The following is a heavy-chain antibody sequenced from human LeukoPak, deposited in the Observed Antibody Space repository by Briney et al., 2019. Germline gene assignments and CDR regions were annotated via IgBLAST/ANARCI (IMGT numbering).Heavy chain of an antibody. CDR3: ARVGRPFGYCSGGSCPSHFDY. Sequence: GASVKVSCKASGGTFSSYAISWVRQAPGQGLEWMGGIIPIFGTANYAQKFQGRVTTTSDKSTSTAYMELSSLRSEDTAVYYCARVGRPFGYCSGGSCPSHFDYWGQGTLVTVSS. CDR1: GGTFSSYA. J-gene: IGHJ4*02. V-gene: IGHV1-69*06. D-gene: IGHD2-15*01. CDR2: IIPIFGTA.